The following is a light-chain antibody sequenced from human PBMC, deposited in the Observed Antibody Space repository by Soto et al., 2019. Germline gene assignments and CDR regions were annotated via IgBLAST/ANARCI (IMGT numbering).Light chain of an antibody. CDR1: QSVSSSD. J-gene: IGKJ1*01. V-gene: IGKV3-20*01. Sequence: EIVLTQFPGTLSLYPGERATLSCRASQSVSSSDLAWYQQKSGQAPRLLIYGASSRATGIPDRFSGSESGTDFTLTISRLAPEDFAVYCCQHYGSSRTFGQGAKVEIK. CDR3: QHYGSSRT. CDR2: GAS.